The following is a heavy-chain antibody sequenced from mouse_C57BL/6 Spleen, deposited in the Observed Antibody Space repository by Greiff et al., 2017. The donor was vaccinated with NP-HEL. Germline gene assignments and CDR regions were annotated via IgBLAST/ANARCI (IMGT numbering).Heavy chain of an antibody. CDR3: ARWDGYYGAWFAY. CDR1: GYTFTSYW. D-gene: IGHD2-3*01. Sequence: QVQLQQPGTELVKPGASVKLSCKASGYTFTSYWMHWVKQRPGQGLEWIGNINPSNGGTNYNEKFKSKAIMTVDKSSSTAYMQLSSLTSEDAAVYYCARWDGYYGAWFAYWGQGTLVTVSA. J-gene: IGHJ3*01. CDR2: INPSNGGT. V-gene: IGHV1-53*01.